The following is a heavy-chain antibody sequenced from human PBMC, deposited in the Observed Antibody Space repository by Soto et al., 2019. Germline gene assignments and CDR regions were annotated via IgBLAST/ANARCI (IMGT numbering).Heavy chain of an antibody. D-gene: IGHD2-15*01. CDR3: ARDYGHDCSGGNCYFYF. CDR1: GGTFSRYG. J-gene: IGHJ4*02. Sequence: QVQLVQSGAEVKKPGSSVKVSCKASGGTFSRYGINWVRQAPGHGLEWMGGIIPLFGTANYAQKFQGRVTITADESTSTAHMELRSLRSEETAVYYCARDYGHDCSGGNCYFYFWGQGTLVTVSS. V-gene: IGHV1-69*01. CDR2: IIPLFGTA.